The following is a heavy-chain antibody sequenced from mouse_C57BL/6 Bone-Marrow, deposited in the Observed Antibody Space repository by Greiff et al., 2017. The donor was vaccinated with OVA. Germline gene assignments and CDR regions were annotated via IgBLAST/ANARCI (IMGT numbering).Heavy chain of an antibody. CDR3: ARVCYYDYDDWYFDV. V-gene: IGHV1-63*01. Sequence: QVQLQQSGAELVRPGTSVKMSCKASGYTFTNYWIGWAKQRPGHGLEWIGDIYPGGGYTNYNEKVKGKATLTADKSSSTAYMQVSSLTSEDSAIYYGARVCYYDYDDWYFDVWGTGTTVTVSS. D-gene: IGHD2-4*01. J-gene: IGHJ1*03. CDR1: GYTFTNYW. CDR2: IYPGGGYT.